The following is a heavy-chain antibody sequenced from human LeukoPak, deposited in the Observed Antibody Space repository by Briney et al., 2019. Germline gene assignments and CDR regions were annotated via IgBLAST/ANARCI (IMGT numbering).Heavy chain of an antibody. V-gene: IGHV3-30*18. J-gene: IGHJ4*02. D-gene: IGHD3-22*01. CDR1: GFTFSSYE. Sequence: SGGSLRLSCAASGFTFSSYEMNWVRQAPGKGLEWVAVISYDGSNKYYADSVKGRFTISRDNSKNTLYLQMNSLRAEDTAVYYCAKEVLYYYDSSGYYYWGQGTLVTVSS. CDR2: ISYDGSNK. CDR3: AKEVLYYYDSSGYYY.